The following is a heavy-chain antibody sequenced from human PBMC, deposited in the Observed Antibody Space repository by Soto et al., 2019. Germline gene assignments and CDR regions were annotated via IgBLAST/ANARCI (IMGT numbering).Heavy chain of an antibody. J-gene: IGHJ6*02. V-gene: IGHV3-30*18. CDR1: GFSFSSYG. CDR3: AKTAEPHYDFWSAPVRPMDV. Sequence: GGSLRLSCAASGFSFSSYGMHWVRQAPGKGLEWVAVISYDGSNTYYVASVRGRFTISRDNSKNSLYLQVNSLRAEDTAVYYCAKTAEPHYDFWSAPVRPMDVWGQGATVTV. CDR2: ISYDGSNT. D-gene: IGHD3-3*01.